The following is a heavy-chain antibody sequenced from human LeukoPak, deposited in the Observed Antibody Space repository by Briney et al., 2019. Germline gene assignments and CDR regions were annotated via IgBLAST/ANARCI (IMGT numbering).Heavy chain of an antibody. Sequence: SVKVPCKASGGTFSSYTISWVRQAPGQGLEWMGRIIPILGIANYAQKFQGRVTITADKSTSTAYMELSSLRSEDTAVYYCARAPGGILTGFDVWGQGTTVTVSS. CDR2: IIPILGIA. CDR1: GGTFSSYT. J-gene: IGHJ6*02. CDR3: ARAPGGILTGFDV. D-gene: IGHD3-9*01. V-gene: IGHV1-69*02.